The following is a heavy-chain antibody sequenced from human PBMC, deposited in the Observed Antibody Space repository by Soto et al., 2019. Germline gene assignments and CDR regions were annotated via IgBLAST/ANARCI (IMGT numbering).Heavy chain of an antibody. J-gene: IGHJ4*02. D-gene: IGHD3-10*01. CDR2: IYYSGST. V-gene: IGHV4-30-4*01. CDR3: ARAQGSGFLLS. Sequence: QVQLQESGPGLVKPSQTLSLTYTVSGGSISSGDYYWSWIRQHPGKGLEWIGYIYYSGSTYCNPSHKRQVTLSVDPSNNQFPQKLSSVTAADTAVYYYARAQGSGFLLSWGQGPLVTVSS. CDR1: GGSISSGDYY.